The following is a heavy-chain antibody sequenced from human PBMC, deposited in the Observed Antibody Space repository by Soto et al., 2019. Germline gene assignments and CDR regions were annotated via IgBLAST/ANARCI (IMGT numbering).Heavy chain of an antibody. CDR1: GGSISSSSYY. CDR3: ARHVRVGATRKVDY. CDR2: IYYSGYT. J-gene: IGHJ4*02. Sequence: SETLSLTCTVSGGSISSSSYYWGWIRQPPGKGLEWIRNIYYSGYTYYNPSLKSRVTISVDTSKNQFSLKLSSVTAADTAVYYCARHVRVGATRKVDYWGQGTLVTVS. V-gene: IGHV4-39*01. D-gene: IGHD1-26*01.